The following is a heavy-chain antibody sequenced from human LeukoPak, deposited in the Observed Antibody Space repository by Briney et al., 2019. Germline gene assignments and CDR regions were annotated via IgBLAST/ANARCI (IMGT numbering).Heavy chain of an antibody. CDR1: GGSFSGYY. Sequence: SETLSLTCAVYGGSFSGYYWSWIRQPPGKGLEWIGEINHSGSTNYNPSLKSRVTISVDTSKNQFSLKLSSVTAADTAMYYCARRHRSYDSGGHVIDYWGQGTLVTVSS. J-gene: IGHJ4*02. V-gene: IGHV4-34*01. CDR2: INHSGST. D-gene: IGHD3-22*01. CDR3: ARRHRSYDSGGHVIDY.